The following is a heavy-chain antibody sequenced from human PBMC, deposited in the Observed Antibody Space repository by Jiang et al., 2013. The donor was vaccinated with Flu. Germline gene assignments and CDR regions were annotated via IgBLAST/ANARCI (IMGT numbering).Heavy chain of an antibody. D-gene: IGHD3-22*01. J-gene: IGHJ3*02. CDR3: ARDATYYYDSSGYYETIDAFDI. V-gene: IGHV1-18*01. CDR1: GYTFTGYG. CDR2: ISAYNGNT. Sequence: GAEVKKPGASVKVSCKASGYTFTGYGISWVRQAPGQGLEWMGWISAYNGNTNYAQKLQGRVTMTTDTSTSTAYMELRSLRSDDTAVYYCARDATYYYDSSGYYETIDAFDIWGQGTMVTVSS.